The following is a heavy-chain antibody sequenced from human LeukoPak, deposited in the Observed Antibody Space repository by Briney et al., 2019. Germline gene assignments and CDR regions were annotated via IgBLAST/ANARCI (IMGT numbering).Heavy chain of an antibody. Sequence: KPSETLSLTCTVSGGSISSDYWSWTRQPPGKGLEWIGYIYYSGSTNYNPSLKSRVSISIDTSKNQFSLKLRSVTAADTAVYYCARYYYDSSGYYYVLDYWGQGTLVTVSS. J-gene: IGHJ4*02. CDR2: IYYSGST. CDR1: GGSISSDY. CDR3: ARYYYDSSGYYYVLDY. D-gene: IGHD3-22*01. V-gene: IGHV4-59*01.